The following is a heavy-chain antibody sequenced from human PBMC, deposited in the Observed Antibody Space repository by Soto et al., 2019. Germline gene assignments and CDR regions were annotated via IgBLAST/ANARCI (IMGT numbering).Heavy chain of an antibody. Sequence: QAQLLQSGGELKKSGASVKVSCKASGYTFNTYGISWVRQAPGQGLEWMAWISIHNGNTNFAQKFQGRVTLTTDTSTRTANIELGSLTSDDTAVYYCAIMTTVDNSHYYMDVWGKGTTVTVSS. J-gene: IGHJ6*03. CDR1: GYTFNTYG. CDR2: ISIHNGNT. V-gene: IGHV1-18*04. CDR3: AIMTTVDNSHYYMDV. D-gene: IGHD4-17*01.